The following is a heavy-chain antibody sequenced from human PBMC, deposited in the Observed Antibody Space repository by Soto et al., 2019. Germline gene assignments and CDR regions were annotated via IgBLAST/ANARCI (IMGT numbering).Heavy chain of an antibody. V-gene: IGHV3-30*18. CDR3: AKAVLYYDFWSVPDGYYYGMDV. D-gene: IGHD3-3*01. CDR2: ISYDGSNK. CDR1: GFTFSSYG. J-gene: IGHJ6*02. Sequence: QVQLVESGGGVVQPGRSLRLSCAASGFTFSSYGMHWVRQAPGKGLEWVAVISYDGSNKYYADSVKGRFTISRDNSKNTLDLQMKSMGAEDTAVYYCAKAVLYYDFWSVPDGYYYGMDVWGQGPTVTVSS.